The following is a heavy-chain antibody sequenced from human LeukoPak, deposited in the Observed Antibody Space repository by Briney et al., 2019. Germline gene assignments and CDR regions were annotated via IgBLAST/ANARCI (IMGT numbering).Heavy chain of an antibody. CDR3: ASRGFGSRTFDY. V-gene: IGHV4-59*01. CDR2: IYYSGST. CDR1: GGSISSYY. Sequence: PSETLSLTCTVSGGSISSYYWSWIRQPPGKGLEWIGYIYYSGSTNYNPSLKSRVTISVDTSKNQFSLKLSSVTAADTAVYYCASRGFGSRTFDYWGQGTLVTVSS. J-gene: IGHJ4*02. D-gene: IGHD3-10*01.